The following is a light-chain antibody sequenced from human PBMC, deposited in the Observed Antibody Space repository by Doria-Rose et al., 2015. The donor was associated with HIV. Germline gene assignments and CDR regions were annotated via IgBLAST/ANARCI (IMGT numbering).Light chain of an antibody. CDR2: AAS. Sequence: MTQSPSSLSASIGDRVTITYRASQTVSTYLNWFQQEPGKAPKLLIYAASRLQSGVPSRLSGSGSGTDFTLTISGLQPGDFATYYCQQTYSSPPWTFGQGTKVEMK. CDR1: QTVSTY. V-gene: IGKV1-39*01. J-gene: IGKJ1*01. CDR3: QQTYSSPPWT.